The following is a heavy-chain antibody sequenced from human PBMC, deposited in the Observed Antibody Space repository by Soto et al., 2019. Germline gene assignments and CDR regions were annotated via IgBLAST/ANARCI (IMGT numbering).Heavy chain of an antibody. CDR1: GFTFSSYS. D-gene: IGHD3-9*01. CDR2: ISSSSSTI. J-gene: IGHJ4*02. CDR3: ARDLLRYFDWFPDY. Sequence: GGSLRLSCAASGFTFSSYSMNWVRQAPGKGLEWVSYISSSSSTIYYADSVKGRFTISRDNAKNSLYLQMNSLRAEDTVVYYCARDLLRYFDWFPDYWGQGTLVTVSS. V-gene: IGHV3-48*01.